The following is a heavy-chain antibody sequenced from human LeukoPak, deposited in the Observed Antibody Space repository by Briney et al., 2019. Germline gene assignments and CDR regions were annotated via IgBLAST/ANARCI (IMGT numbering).Heavy chain of an antibody. CDR1: GFTFGNYA. D-gene: IGHD3-16*02. V-gene: IGHV3-49*03. J-gene: IGHJ1*01. CDR3: ARGGYQFEH. CDR2: IRNKGDGGTT. Sequence: PGGSLRLSCATSGFTFGNYAMSWFRQAPVKGLEWIGSIRNKGDGGTTEYAASVRGRFIISRDDSKSIAYLQMDSLKTEDTAVYFCARGGYQFEHWGQGTPVTVSS.